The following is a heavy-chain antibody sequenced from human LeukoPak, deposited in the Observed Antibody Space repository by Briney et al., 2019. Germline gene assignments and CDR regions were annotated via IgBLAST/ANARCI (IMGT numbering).Heavy chain of an antibody. CDR2: INPSGGST. J-gene: IGHJ5*02. CDR3: ARGFLWFGELFTFDP. CDR1: GYTFTGYY. D-gene: IGHD3-10*01. V-gene: IGHV1-46*01. Sequence: ASVKVSCKASGYTFTGYYMHWVRQAPGQGLEWMGIINPSGGSTSYAQKFQGRVTMTRDTSTSTVYMELSSLRSEDTAVYYCARGFLWFGELFTFDPWGQGTLVTVSS.